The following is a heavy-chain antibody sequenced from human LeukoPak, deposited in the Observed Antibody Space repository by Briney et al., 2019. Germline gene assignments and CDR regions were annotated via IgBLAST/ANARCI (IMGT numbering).Heavy chain of an antibody. CDR3: ARVLGYCSSTSCLPSYYYYYGMDV. J-gene: IGHJ6*02. D-gene: IGHD2-2*01. CDR2: ISAYNGKT. V-gene: IGHV1-18*01. CDR1: GYTFTSYG. Sequence: GASVKVSCKACGYTFTSYGISWVRQDPGQGLEWMGWISAYNGKTNYAQKLQGRVTMTTDTSTSTAYMELRSLRSDDTAVYYCARVLGYCSSTSCLPSYYYYYGMDVWGQGTTVTVSS.